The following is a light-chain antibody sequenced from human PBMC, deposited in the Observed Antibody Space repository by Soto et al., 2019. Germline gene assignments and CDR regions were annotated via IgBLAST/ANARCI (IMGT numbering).Light chain of an antibody. Sequence: QSALTQPASVSGSPGQSITISCTGTSTDVGGYKYVSWYQQHPGTAPKLMIFEVNGRPSGVSDRFSGSKSGNTASLTISGLQPEDEADYYCSSFSSSSTPYLFGTGTKLTVL. CDR3: SSFSSSSTPYL. CDR2: EVN. CDR1: STDVGGYKY. V-gene: IGLV2-14*01. J-gene: IGLJ1*01.